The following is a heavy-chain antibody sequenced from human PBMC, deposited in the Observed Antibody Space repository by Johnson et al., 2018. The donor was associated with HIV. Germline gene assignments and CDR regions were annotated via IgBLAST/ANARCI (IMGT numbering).Heavy chain of an antibody. J-gene: IGHJ3*02. CDR1: GFTFSSYG. Sequence: QVQLVESGGGLVQPGGSLRLSCAASGFTFSSYGMHWVRQAPGKGLGWVAFIRYDGSNKYYADSVKGRFTISRDNSKNTLYLQMNSLRAEDTAVYYCAKGFYDSSGTDSFHIWGQGTMVTVSS. D-gene: IGHD3-22*01. V-gene: IGHV3-30*02. CDR3: AKGFYDSSGTDSFHI. CDR2: IRYDGSNK.